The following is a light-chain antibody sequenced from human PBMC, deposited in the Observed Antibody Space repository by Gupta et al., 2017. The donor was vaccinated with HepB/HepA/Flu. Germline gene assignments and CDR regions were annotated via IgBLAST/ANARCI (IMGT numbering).Light chain of an antibody. Sequence: EIVLTQSPGTLSLSPGERATLSCRASQSVSGYVAWYQQKPGQPPRLLIYDGCRRATDSPDRFSGGGYATDFTLTSSVPEPEDCAVYYEQHYSSSGTFGQGTNLEIK. CDR2: DGC. CDR1: QSVSGY. V-gene: IGKV3-20*01. J-gene: IGKJ2*02. CDR3: QHYSSSGT.